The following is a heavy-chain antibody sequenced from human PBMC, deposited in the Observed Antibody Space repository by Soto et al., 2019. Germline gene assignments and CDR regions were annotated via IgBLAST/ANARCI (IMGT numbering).Heavy chain of an antibody. V-gene: IGHV4-59*08. J-gene: IGHJ5*02. CDR3: ARHLGYDSGGSYRNWFDP. CDR2: VYYSGST. Sequence: SETLSLTCTVSGGSISTYYWSWIRQPPGKGLEWIGYVYYSGSTNYNPSLKSRVTISVDTSKNQFSLKLSSVTAADTAVYYCARHLGYDSGGSYRNWFDPWGLGTLVTVSS. D-gene: IGHD3-22*01. CDR1: GGSISTYY.